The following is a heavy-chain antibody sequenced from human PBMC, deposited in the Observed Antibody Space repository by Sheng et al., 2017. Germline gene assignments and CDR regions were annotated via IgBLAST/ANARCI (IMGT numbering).Heavy chain of an antibody. CDR1: GGSVSSGSYY. V-gene: IGHV4-61*02. CDR3: ARYMDV. J-gene: IGHJ6*03. CDR2: IYTSGST. Sequence: QVQLQESGPGLVKPSQTLSLTCTVSGGSVSSGSYYWSWIRQPAGKGLEWIGLIYTSGSTNYNPSLKSRVTISIDTSKNQFSLQLSSVTAADTAVYYCARYMDVWDQGP.